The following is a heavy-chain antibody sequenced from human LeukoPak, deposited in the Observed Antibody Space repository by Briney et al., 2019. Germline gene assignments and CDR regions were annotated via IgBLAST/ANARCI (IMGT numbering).Heavy chain of an antibody. J-gene: IGHJ5*02. CDR2: INHSGST. CDR3: ARGSATRRNWFDP. CDR1: GGSFSGYY. D-gene: IGHD1-14*01. V-gene: IGHV4-34*01. Sequence: SETLSLTCAVYGGSFSGYYWSWIRQPPGKGLEWIGEINHSGSTNYNPSLKSRVTISVDTSKNQFSLKLSSVTAADTAVYYCARGSATRRNWFDPWGQGTLVTVSS.